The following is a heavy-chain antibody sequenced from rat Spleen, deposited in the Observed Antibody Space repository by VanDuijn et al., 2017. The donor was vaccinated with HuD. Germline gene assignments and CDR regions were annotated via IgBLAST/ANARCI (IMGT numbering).Heavy chain of an antibody. CDR1: GFTFSNYY. CDR2: IIYDGSST. D-gene: IGHD4-4*01. CDR3: ARLGNSGFGNWFAY. V-gene: IGHV5-17*01. J-gene: IGHJ3*01. Sequence: EVQLVESGGGLVQPGRSLKLSCAASGFTFSNYYMAWVRQAPKKGLEWVATIIYDGSSTHYPDSVKGRFTISRDNAKSTLSLQMDSLRSEDSATYYCARLGNSGFGNWFAYWGQGTLVTVSS.